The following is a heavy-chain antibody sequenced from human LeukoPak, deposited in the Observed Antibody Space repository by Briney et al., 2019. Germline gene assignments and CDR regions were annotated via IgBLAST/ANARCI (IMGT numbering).Heavy chain of an antibody. Sequence: GGSLRLSCAASGFTFSSYEMNWVRQAPGKGLEWVSYISSSGSTIYYADSVKGRFTISRDNAKNSLYLRMNRLRAEDTAVYYCAKDRLYDSSGYGAFDMWGQGTMVTVSS. D-gene: IGHD3-22*01. V-gene: IGHV3-48*03. CDR1: GFTFSSYE. CDR3: AKDRLYDSSGYGAFDM. J-gene: IGHJ3*02. CDR2: ISSSGSTI.